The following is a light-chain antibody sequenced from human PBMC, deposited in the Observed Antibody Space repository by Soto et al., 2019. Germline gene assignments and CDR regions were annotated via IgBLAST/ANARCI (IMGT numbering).Light chain of an antibody. CDR2: AAS. CDR1: QSISSY. J-gene: IGKJ5*01. V-gene: IGKV1-39*01. CDR3: QQSYSTPIT. Sequence: DIQMTQSPSSLSASVGDRLTVTCRASQSISSYLNWYQQKPGKAPKLLIYAASSLQSGVPSRFSGSGSGTDFTLTISSLQPEDFATYYCQQSYSTPITFGQGTRLEIK.